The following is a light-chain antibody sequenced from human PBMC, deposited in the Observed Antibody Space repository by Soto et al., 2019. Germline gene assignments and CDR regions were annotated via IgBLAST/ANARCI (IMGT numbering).Light chain of an antibody. CDR1: SSDVGDYNY. Sequence: QSALTQPRSVSGSPGQSVTISCTGTSSDVGDYNYVSWYQQHPGKAPKFIIYEVSKRPSGVPDRFSGSKSGNTASLTISGLQAEDEADYYRCSYAGTYTVVFGGGTKLTVL. CDR3: CSYAGTYTVV. CDR2: EVS. V-gene: IGLV2-11*01. J-gene: IGLJ2*01.